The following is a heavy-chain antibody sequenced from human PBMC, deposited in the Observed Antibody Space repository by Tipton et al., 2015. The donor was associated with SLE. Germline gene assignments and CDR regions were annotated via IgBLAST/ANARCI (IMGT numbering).Heavy chain of an antibody. J-gene: IGHJ4*02. CDR3: ARDDSGSYYVFDY. CDR2: MHNSGDS. CDR1: GISISTHY. V-gene: IGHV4-4*08. Sequence: TLSLTCKVSGISISTHYWSWIRQPPGKGLEWIGQMHNSGDSTYNPSLKSRVTMSVDTSKNQFSLKLSSVTAADTAVYYCARDDSGSYYVFDYWGQGTLVTVSS. D-gene: IGHD1-26*01.